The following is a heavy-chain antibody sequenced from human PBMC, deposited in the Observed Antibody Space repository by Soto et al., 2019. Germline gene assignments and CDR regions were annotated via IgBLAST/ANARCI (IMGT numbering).Heavy chain of an antibody. V-gene: IGHV4-34*01. D-gene: IGHD3-16*01. Sequence: QVQLQQWGAGLLKPSETLSLTCAVYGGSFSGYYWSWIRQPPGKGLEWIGEINHSGSTNYNPSLKSRVTISVDTSKNQFSLKLSSVTAADTAVYYCARWGVRALNTTNCFDPWGQGTLVTVSS. J-gene: IGHJ5*02. CDR1: GGSFSGYY. CDR3: ARWGVRALNTTNCFDP. CDR2: INHSGST.